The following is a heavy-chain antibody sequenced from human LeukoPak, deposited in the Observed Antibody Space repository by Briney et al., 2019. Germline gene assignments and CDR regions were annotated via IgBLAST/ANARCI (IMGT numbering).Heavy chain of an antibody. CDR1: GGSISSGGYY. CDR2: ISYSGST. J-gene: IGHJ4*02. CDR3: ARRGGSYYDY. Sequence: SQTLSLTCTVSGGSISSGGYYWSWIRQHPGRGLEWIGYISYSGSTYYNPSLKSRVTISVDTSRNQFSLKLSSVTAADTAVYYCARRGGSYYDYWGQGTLVTVSS. D-gene: IGHD1-26*01. V-gene: IGHV4-31*03.